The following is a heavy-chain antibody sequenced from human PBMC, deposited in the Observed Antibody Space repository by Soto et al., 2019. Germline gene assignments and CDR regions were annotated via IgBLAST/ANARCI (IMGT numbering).Heavy chain of an antibody. J-gene: IGHJ5*02. D-gene: IGHD5-12*01. V-gene: IGHV3-33*01. CDR1: GFTFSSYG. Sequence: QVRLVESGGGVVQPGRSLRLSCEASGFTFSSYGIHWVRQAPGKGLEWVAVIWYDGSNKYYADSVKGRFSISRDNSKNTLYLLMNCLRAEDTAVYYCSRGHGVATTMGWFDPWGQGTLVTVSS. CDR3: SRGHGVATTMGWFDP. CDR2: IWYDGSNK.